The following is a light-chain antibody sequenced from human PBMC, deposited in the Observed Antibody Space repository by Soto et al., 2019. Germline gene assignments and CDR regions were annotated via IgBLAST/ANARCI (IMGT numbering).Light chain of an antibody. Sequence: IQMTQSPSTLSASVGDRVTITCRASQSISTWLAWYQQKPGKAPKLLIYKAYSLEGGVPSRFSGSGSGTEFNITVSSLRPDDFATYYCQQYNTYPLTFGGGTTVEIK. V-gene: IGKV1-5*03. CDR1: QSISTW. CDR3: QQYNTYPLT. CDR2: KAY. J-gene: IGKJ4*01.